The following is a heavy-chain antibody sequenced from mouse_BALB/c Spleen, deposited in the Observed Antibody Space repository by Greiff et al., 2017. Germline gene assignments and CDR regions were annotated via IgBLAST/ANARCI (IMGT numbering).Heavy chain of an antibody. V-gene: IGHV5-12-2*01. CDR2: ISNGGGST. CDR3: ARHRGKTGTGAMDY. D-gene: IGHD4-1*01. Sequence: EVQRVESGGGLVQPGGSLKLSCAASGFTFSSYTMSWVRQTPEKRLEWVAYISNGGGSTYYPDTVKGRFTISRDNAKNTLYLQMSSLKSEDTAMYYCARHRGKTGTGAMDYWGQGTSVTVSS. CDR1: GFTFSSYT. J-gene: IGHJ4*01.